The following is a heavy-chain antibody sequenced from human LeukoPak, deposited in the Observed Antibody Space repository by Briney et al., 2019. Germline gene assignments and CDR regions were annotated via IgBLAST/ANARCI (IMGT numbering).Heavy chain of an antibody. Sequence: GGSLRLSCAASGFTFTNYAMSWVRQAPGKGREWVAAIRISGGSTYYAGSVKGRFTISRDNSKNTLYLQMNSLTAEDTAIYYCAKDYDDVWGSLDYWGQGTLVTVSS. CDR1: GFTFTNYA. J-gene: IGHJ4*02. V-gene: IGHV3-23*01. D-gene: IGHD3-16*01. CDR2: IRISGGST. CDR3: AKDYDDVWGSLDY.